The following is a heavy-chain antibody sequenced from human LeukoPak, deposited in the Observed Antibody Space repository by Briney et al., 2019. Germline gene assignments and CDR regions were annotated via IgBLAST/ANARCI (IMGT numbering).Heavy chain of an antibody. CDR3: ARLLPSQSDAFDI. V-gene: IGHV4-59*01. J-gene: IGHJ3*02. Sequence: SETLSLTCTVSGGSISSYDWNWIRQPPGKGLEWIGNIYYSGSTNYNPSLNSRVTISVDTSKNQFSPKLSSVTAADTALYYCARLLPSQSDAFDIWGQGTMVTVSS. CDR2: IYYSGST. CDR1: GGSISSYD. D-gene: IGHD2-15*01.